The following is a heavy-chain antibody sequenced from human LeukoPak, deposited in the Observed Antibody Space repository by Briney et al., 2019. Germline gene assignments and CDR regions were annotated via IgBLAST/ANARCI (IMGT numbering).Heavy chain of an antibody. D-gene: IGHD4-23*01. CDR2: MNPNSGNT. V-gene: IGHV1-8*01. Sequence: ASVKVSCKASGYTFTSYDINWVRQATGQGLEWMGWMNPNSGNTGYAQKFQGRVTITADKSTSTAYMELSSLRSEDTAVYYCARDLVTTVVTPHFDYWGQGTLVTVSS. CDR1: GYTFTSYD. CDR3: ARDLVTTVVTPHFDY. J-gene: IGHJ4*02.